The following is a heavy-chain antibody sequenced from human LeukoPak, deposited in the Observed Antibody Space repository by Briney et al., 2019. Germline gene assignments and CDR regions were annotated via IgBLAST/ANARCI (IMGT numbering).Heavy chain of an antibody. J-gene: IGHJ4*02. CDR1: GNSLIYLS. D-gene: IGHD3-22*01. CDR3: ARGDTYYYDSSGSYYFDY. Sequence: ASVKVSCTVSGNSLIYLSMHWVRQAPGQGLEWMGWINPNSGGTNYAQKFQGRVTMTRDTSISTAYMELSRLRSDDTAVYYCARGDTYYYDSSGSYYFDYWGQGTLVTVSS. CDR2: INPNSGGT. V-gene: IGHV1-2*02.